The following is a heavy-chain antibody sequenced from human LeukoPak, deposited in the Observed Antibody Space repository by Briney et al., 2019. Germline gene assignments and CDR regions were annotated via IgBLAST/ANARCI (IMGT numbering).Heavy chain of an antibody. CDR3: ARALVAGVTLNAFDI. D-gene: IGHD2-15*01. J-gene: IGHJ3*02. CDR2: INNDGSST. CDR1: GFSFSSYW. V-gene: IGHV3-74*01. Sequence: PGGSLRLSCAASGFSFSSYWMHWVRQAPGKGLVWVARINNDGSSTNYADSVEGRFTISRDNAKKTLYVQMNSLRAEDTAVYYCARALVAGVTLNAFDIWGQGTMVTVSS.